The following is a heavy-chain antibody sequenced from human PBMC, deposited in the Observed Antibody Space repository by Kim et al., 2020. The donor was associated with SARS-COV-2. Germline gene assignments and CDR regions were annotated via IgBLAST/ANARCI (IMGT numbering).Heavy chain of an antibody. CDR3: AREPSYYYDSSGLLLGYFQH. Sequence: SVKVSCKASGGTFSSYAISWVRQAPGQGLEWMGRIIPILGIANYAQKFQGRVTITADKSTSTAYMELSSLRSEDTDVYYCAREPSYYYDSSGLLLGYFQHWGQGTLVTVSS. D-gene: IGHD3-22*01. J-gene: IGHJ1*01. CDR1: GGTFSSYA. V-gene: IGHV1-69*04. CDR2: IIPILGIA.